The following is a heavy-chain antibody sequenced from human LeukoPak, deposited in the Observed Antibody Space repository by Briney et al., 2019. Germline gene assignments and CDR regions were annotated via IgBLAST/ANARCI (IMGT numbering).Heavy chain of an antibody. D-gene: IGHD6-13*01. CDR1: GGSFSGYY. V-gene: IGHV4-34*01. Sequence: SETLSLTCAVYGGSFSGYYWSWIRQPPGKGLEWIGEINHSGSTNYNPSLKSRVTISVDTSKNQFSLKLSSVTAADTAVYYCATLAAAGSGYYYYYYMDVWGKGTTVTISS. CDR2: INHSGST. CDR3: ATLAAAGSGYYYYYYMDV. J-gene: IGHJ6*03.